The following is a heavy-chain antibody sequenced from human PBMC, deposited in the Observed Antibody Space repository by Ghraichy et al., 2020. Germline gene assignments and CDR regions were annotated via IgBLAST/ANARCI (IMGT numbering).Heavy chain of an antibody. V-gene: IGHV3-66*01. Sequence: GGSLRLSCAASGFTVSRYYMSWVRQAPGKGLEWVSVIYSGGTTYNSDSVKGRFTVSRDNPKNTVYLQMNSLRAEDTAVYYCARDLDCGGDCYSGAFDIWGQGTMVTVSS. D-gene: IGHD2-21*02. J-gene: IGHJ3*02. CDR2: IYSGGTT. CDR1: GFTVSRYY. CDR3: ARDLDCGGDCYSGAFDI.